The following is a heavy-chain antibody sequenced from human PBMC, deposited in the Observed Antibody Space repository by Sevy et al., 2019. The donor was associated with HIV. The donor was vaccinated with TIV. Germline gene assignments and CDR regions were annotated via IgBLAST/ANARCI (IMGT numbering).Heavy chain of an antibody. V-gene: IGHV3-30*03. CDR1: GFNFRIYA. CDR2: ISNDGSDK. CDR3: ATGRQGATYGY. Sequence: GGSLRLSCAASGFNFRIYAMHWVRQAPGKGLEWVAVISNDGSDKFYAESVKGRFTISRDNAKNMVFLQLNSLRGDDTAVYYCATGRQGATYGYWGQGTPVTVSS. J-gene: IGHJ4*02. D-gene: IGHD1-26*01.